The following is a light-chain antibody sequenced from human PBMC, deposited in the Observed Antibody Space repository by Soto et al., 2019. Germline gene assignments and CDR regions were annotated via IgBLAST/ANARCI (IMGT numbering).Light chain of an antibody. V-gene: IGKV3-20*01. Sequence: EIVLTQSPGTLSLSPGERATLSCRASQSVSSSYLAWYQQKPGQAPRLLICGASSRATGIPDRFSGSGSGTDFTLTISRLEPEDFAVYYCQQYGSSPQGTFGQGTKVEIK. J-gene: IGKJ1*01. CDR1: QSVSSSY. CDR3: QQYGSSPQGT. CDR2: GAS.